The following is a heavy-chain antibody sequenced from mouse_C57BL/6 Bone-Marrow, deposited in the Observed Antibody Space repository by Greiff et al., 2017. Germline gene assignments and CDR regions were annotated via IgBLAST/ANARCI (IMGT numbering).Heavy chain of an antibody. J-gene: IGHJ4*01. CDR3: ARPGITTVVGGYAMDY. CDR2: ISSGSSTI. V-gene: IGHV5-17*01. CDR1: GFTFSDYG. D-gene: IGHD1-1*01. Sequence: EVMLVESGGGLVKPGGSLKLSCAASGFTFSDYGMHWVRQAPEKGLEWVAYISSGSSTIYYADTVKGRFTISRDNAKNTLFLQMTSLRSEDTAMYDCARPGITTVVGGYAMDYWGQGTSVTVSS.